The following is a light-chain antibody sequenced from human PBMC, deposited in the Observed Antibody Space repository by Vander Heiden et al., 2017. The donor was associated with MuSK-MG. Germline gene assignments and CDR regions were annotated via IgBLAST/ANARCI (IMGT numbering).Light chain of an antibody. CDR1: QSVSSY. CDR3: QQRGNLYT. Sequence: ENVLTQSPATLSFSPGERATTSCRASQSVSSYLAWYQQKPGQAPRLLIYDASSGATGIPARFSGSGSGTDVTLTISSLEPEDFAVYCCQQRGNLYTFGQGTKLEIK. CDR2: DAS. J-gene: IGKJ2*01. V-gene: IGKV3-11*01.